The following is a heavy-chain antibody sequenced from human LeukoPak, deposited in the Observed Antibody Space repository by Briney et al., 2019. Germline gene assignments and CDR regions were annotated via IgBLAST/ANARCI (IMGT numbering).Heavy chain of an antibody. V-gene: IGHV1-69*11. CDR3: ARDAGRYGSVPQRN. Sequence: GASVKVSCKXSGGTFSSYAISWVRQAPGQGLEWMGRIIPILRTPNYAQNFQGRVTITTDESTSTAYMELSSLRSEDTAVYYCARDAGRYGSVPQRNWGQGTLVTVSS. CDR1: GGTFSSYA. CDR2: IIPILRTP. D-gene: IGHD3-10*01. J-gene: IGHJ4*02.